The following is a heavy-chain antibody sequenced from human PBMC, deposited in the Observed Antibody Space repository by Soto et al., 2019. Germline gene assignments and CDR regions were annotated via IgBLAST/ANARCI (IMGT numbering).Heavy chain of an antibody. D-gene: IGHD1-1*01. Sequence: XSVKVSCKTSVYMFPSYGISWVRQAPGQGLEWMGWISTYNGNTKYAQGLQGRVTMTTDTSTTTAYMELRSLRSDDTAAYYCTRSTTVGTPPSDHWGQGTLVTVSS. CDR3: TRSTTVGTPPSDH. CDR2: ISTYNGNT. V-gene: IGHV1-18*04. CDR1: VYMFPSYG. J-gene: IGHJ4*02.